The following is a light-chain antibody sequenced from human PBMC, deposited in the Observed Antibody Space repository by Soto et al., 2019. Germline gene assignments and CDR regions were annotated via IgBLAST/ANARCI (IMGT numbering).Light chain of an antibody. Sequence: EIVMTQSPATLAVSPGDTATLSCRASQSLGGNLAWYQQKPGQAPRLLIFRASSRAKGVPARFSASGSGTEFTLTISGLQSEDFAVYYCQQYGTSVTFGGGTKVEIK. CDR2: RAS. CDR3: QQYGTSVT. V-gene: IGKV3-15*01. CDR1: QSLGGN. J-gene: IGKJ4*01.